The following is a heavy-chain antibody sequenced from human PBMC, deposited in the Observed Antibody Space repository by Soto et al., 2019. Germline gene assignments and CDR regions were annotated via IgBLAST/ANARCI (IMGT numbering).Heavy chain of an antibody. CDR2: VWNDGSNK. D-gene: IGHD3-22*01. J-gene: IGHJ4*02. V-gene: IGHV3-33*01. CDR1: GITFSNYG. Sequence: GGSLRLSCTPSGITFSNYGMHWVRQAPGKGLEWVAVVWNDGSNKFYAESVRGRFTISRDNSKNTLYLQMNSLTADDTAVYYCARDYWDYYDSSGYPWAHLDYWGQGSLVTAPQ. CDR3: ARDYWDYYDSSGYPWAHLDY.